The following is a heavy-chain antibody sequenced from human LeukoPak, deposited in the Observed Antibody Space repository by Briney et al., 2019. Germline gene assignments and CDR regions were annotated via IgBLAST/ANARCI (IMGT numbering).Heavy chain of an antibody. CDR2: INHSGST. CDR3: ARHSLWFGEYRTYYFDY. V-gene: IGHV4-34*01. CDR1: GGSFNGYY. Sequence: PSETLSLTCAVYGGSFNGYYWSWIRQPPGKGLEWIGEINHSGSTNYNPSLKSRVTISVDTSKNQFSLKLSSVTAADTAVYYCARHSLWFGEYRTYYFDYWGQGTLVTVSS. D-gene: IGHD3-10*01. J-gene: IGHJ4*02.